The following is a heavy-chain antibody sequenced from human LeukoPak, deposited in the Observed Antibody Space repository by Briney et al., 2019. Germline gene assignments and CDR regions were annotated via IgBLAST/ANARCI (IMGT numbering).Heavy chain of an antibody. V-gene: IGHV4-34*01. J-gene: IGHJ4*02. D-gene: IGHD6-19*01. Sequence: SETLSLTCAVYGGSFSGYYWSWIRQPPGKGLEWIGEINHSGSTNYNPSLKSRVTMSVDTSKNQFSLKLSSVTAADTAVYYCARDLDSSGYDYWGQGTLVTVSS. CDR2: INHSGST. CDR1: GGSFSGYY. CDR3: ARDLDSSGYDY.